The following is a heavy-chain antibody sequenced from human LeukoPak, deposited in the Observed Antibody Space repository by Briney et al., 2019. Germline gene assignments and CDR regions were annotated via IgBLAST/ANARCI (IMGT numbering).Heavy chain of an antibody. J-gene: IGHJ4*02. D-gene: IGHD3-10*01. CDR1: GYTFTSYG. CDR3: ARYYYGSGNYRKFDY. CDR2: ISAYNGNT. V-gene: IGHV1-18*01. Sequence: ASVKVSCKASGYTFTSYGISWVRQAPGQGLEWMGWISAYNGNTNYAQKLQGRVTMTTDTSTSTAYMELRSLRSEDTAVYYCARYYYGSGNYRKFDYWGQGTLVTVSS.